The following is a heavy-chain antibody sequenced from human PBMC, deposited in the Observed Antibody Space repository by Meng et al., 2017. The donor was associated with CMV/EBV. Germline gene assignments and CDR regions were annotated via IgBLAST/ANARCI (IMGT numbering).Heavy chain of an antibody. CDR1: GYIFTSYG. D-gene: IGHD5-12*01. Sequence: SGYIFTSYGINWVRQAPGQGLEWVGWISTYNGHTVYTQRFQGRVTMTTDTSTSTAYMELRSLRSDDTAVFYCARGLAHIVTTDFDYWGQGTLVTVSS. CDR2: ISTYNGHT. J-gene: IGHJ4*02. CDR3: ARGLAHIVTTDFDY. V-gene: IGHV1-18*01.